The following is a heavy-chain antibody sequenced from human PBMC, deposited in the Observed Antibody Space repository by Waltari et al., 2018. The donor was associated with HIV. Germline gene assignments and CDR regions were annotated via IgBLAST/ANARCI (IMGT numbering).Heavy chain of an antibody. CDR2: FDPEGLRT. V-gene: IGHV1-24*01. Sequence: QVQLIQSGAEVKKPGASVKVSCKVFGYTLTELSMHWVRQAPGKGLDWMGGFDPEGLRTNYAQILQAGVPMTDDTSPNTASMELSRLTAQDMAVYYRATGAETTSIRLHDMDVWGQGTTVTVSS. J-gene: IGHJ6*02. CDR3: ATGAETTSIRLHDMDV. CDR1: GYTLTELS.